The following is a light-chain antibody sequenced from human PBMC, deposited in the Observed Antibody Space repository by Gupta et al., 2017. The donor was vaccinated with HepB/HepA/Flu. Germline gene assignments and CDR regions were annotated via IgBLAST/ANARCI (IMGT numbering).Light chain of an antibody. J-gene: IGKJ4*01. CDR2: AAS. V-gene: IGKV1-9*01. CDR3: QQLNSYPNT. Sequence: DIQLTQSPSFLSASVGDRVTITCRASQGISSYLAWYQQKPGKAPKLLIYAASTLQSGVPSRFSGSGCGTEFTLTISSLQPEDFATYYCQQLNSYPNTFGGGTKVEIK. CDR1: QGISSY.